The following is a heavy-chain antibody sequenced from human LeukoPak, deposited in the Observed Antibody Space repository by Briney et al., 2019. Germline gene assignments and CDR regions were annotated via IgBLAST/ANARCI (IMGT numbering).Heavy chain of an antibody. Sequence: SETLSLTCTVSGGSISSYYWSWIRQPPGKGLEWIGYIYYSGSTNYNPSLKSRVTISVDTSKNQFPLKLGSVTAADTAVYYCARGWELSFDYWGQGTLVTVSS. V-gene: IGHV4-59*01. D-gene: IGHD1-26*01. CDR3: ARGWELSFDY. J-gene: IGHJ4*02. CDR2: IYYSGST. CDR1: GGSISSYY.